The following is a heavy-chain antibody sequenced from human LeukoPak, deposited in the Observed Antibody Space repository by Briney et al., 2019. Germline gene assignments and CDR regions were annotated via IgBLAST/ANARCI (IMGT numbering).Heavy chain of an antibody. J-gene: IGHJ4*02. CDR1: GGSISSGSYY. CDR2: IYTSGST. CDR3: ASGRWYYDILTGSQYYFDY. D-gene: IGHD3-9*01. Sequence: SETLSLTCTVSGGSISSGSYYWSWIRQPAGKGREWIGRIYTSGSTNYNPSLKSRVTISVDTSKNQFSLKLSSVTAADTAVYYCASGRWYYDILTGSQYYFDYWGQGTLVTVSS. V-gene: IGHV4-61*02.